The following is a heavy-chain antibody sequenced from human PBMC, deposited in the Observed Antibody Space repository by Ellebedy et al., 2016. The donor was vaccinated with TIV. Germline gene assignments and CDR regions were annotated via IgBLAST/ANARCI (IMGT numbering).Heavy chain of an antibody. CDR1: GFTFSTYA. V-gene: IGHV3-23*01. J-gene: IGHJ4*02. CDR2: ISGIGVST. D-gene: IGHD5-12*01. Sequence: GESLKISXAASGFTFSTYAMSWVRQAPGKGLEWVSVISGIGVSTYYADSVKGRFIVSRDNSKNTLYLQMNSLRVEDTAIYYCAKCERFGLRFCYFDYWGQGTLVTVSS. CDR3: AKCERFGLRFCYFDY.